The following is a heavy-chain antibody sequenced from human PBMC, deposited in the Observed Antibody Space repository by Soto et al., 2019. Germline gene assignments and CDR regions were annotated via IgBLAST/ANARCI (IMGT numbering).Heavy chain of an antibody. J-gene: IGHJ3*02. V-gene: IGHV4-39*01. CDR3: ARMVGADNWNYAEAFDI. CDR1: GGSISSSSYY. D-gene: IGHD1-7*01. CDR2: IYYSGST. Sequence: SETLALTSTVSGGSISSSSYYWGLIRQPQGKGLEWIGSIYYSGSTYYNPSLKSRVTISVDTSKNQFSLKLSSVTAADTAVYYCARMVGADNWNYAEAFDIWGQGTMVTVSS.